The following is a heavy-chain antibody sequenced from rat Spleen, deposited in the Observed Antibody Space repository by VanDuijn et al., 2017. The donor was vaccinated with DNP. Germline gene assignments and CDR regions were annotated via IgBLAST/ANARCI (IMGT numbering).Heavy chain of an antibody. V-gene: IGHV1-43*01. D-gene: IGHD1-4*01. Sequence: QVQLQQSGAELAKPGSSVKISCKASGYTFNSYYIGCIKQTIGQGLEYIGYINTGSGGTNYNENFRGKATLTVDTSSNTAFMQLSSLTPDDSAVYYCARRRLPYWYFDFWGPGTMVTVSS. J-gene: IGHJ1*01. CDR1: GYTFNSYY. CDR2: INTGSGGT. CDR3: ARRRLPYWYFDF.